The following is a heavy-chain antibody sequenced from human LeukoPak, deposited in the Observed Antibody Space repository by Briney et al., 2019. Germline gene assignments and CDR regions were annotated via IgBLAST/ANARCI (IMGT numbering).Heavy chain of an antibody. J-gene: IGHJ3*02. CDR1: GFTFYNYD. V-gene: IGHV3-13*01. CDR2: IGTAADT. D-gene: IGHD2/OR15-2a*01. Sequence: GGSLRLSCAASGFTFYNYDLHWVRQAAGKGLEWVSTIGTAADTFYPDSVKGRFTISRENAKNSLYLQMNSLRVDDTAVYYCVRAPQCNSSKGKTQDVFDIWGQGKMVTVFS. CDR3: VRAPQCNSSKGKTQDVFDI.